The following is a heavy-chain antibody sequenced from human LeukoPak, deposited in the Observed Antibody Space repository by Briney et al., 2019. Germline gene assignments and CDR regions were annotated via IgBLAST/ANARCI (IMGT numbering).Heavy chain of an antibody. J-gene: IGHJ4*02. CDR3: AREHYGDTEYCDY. CDR2: IYSGGST. D-gene: IGHD4-17*01. V-gene: IGHV3-53*05. Sequence: PGGSLRLSCAASGFTVSSNYMSWVRQAPGKGLEWVSVIYSGGSTYYADSVKGRFTISRDNSKNTLYLQMNSLRAEDTAVYYCAREHYGDTEYCDYWGQGTLVTVSS. CDR1: GFTVSSNY.